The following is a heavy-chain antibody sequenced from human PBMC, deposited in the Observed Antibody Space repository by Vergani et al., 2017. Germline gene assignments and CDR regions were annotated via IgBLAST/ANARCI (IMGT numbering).Heavy chain of an antibody. CDR3: ARDLRAAAVGDPFYY. Sequence: EVQLLESGGGLVQPGGSLRLSCEASGFSFPGYAMSWVRQAPGKGLEWVSSVSGSSATPYYADSVKGRFIISRDNAKDSLYLQMDSLRAEDTAVYYCARDLRAAAVGDPFYYWGQGTLVTVSS. CDR1: GFSFPGYA. J-gene: IGHJ4*02. CDR2: VSGSSATP. V-gene: IGHV3-23*01. D-gene: IGHD6-13*01.